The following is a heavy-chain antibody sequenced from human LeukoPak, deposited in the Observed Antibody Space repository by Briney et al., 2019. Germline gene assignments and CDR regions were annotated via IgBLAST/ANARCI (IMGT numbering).Heavy chain of an antibody. CDR3: TKSNQLLEYFQH. D-gene: IGHD2-2*01. J-gene: IGHJ1*01. CDR2: ISGSGGTT. CDR1: AFTFSTYA. Sequence: PGGSLRPSCAASAFTFSTYALNWVRQAPGKGLEWVSGISGSGGTTYYAASVKGRFTISRDNSKNTLYLQMNSLSPEDTAVYYCTKSNQLLEYFQHWGQGTLVTVSS. V-gene: IGHV3-23*01.